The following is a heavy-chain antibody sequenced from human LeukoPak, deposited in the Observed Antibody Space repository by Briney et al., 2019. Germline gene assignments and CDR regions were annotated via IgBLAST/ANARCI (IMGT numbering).Heavy chain of an antibody. V-gene: IGHV1-69*13. Sequence: ASVKVSCKASGYTFTGYYMHWVRQAPGQGLEWMGGIIPIFGTANYAQKFQGRVTITADESTSTAYMELSSLRSEDTAVYYCARGYCSSTSCYGGAFDIWGQGTMVTVSS. CDR1: GYTFTGYY. D-gene: IGHD2-2*01. CDR3: ARGYCSSTSCYGGAFDI. CDR2: IIPIFGTA. J-gene: IGHJ3*02.